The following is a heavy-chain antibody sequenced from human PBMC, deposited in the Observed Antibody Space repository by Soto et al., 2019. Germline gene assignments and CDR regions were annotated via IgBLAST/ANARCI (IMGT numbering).Heavy chain of an antibody. J-gene: IGHJ2*01. CDR2: VYYTGVT. D-gene: IGHD5-18*01. Sequence: PSETLSLTGTASGGSLNTDSSFWTWVRKPPGGGLEYLGYVYYTGVTNYNPSLKSRVTISLDMSKSQFFLTLSSVPPPDPATYYCSRVRDSNYCYGLWDRDSRFTVSS. CDR1: GGSLNTDSSF. V-gene: IGHV4-61*01. CDR3: SRVRDSNYCYGL.